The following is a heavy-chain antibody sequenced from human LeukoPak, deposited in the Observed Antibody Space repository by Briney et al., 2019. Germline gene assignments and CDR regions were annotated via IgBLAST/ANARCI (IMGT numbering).Heavy chain of an antibody. Sequence: SETLSLTCAVSGGSISSTSYHWPWIRQPPGKGLEWIGNIYYSGSTYYNPSLRSRVTISVETSKNQFSLKLSSVTAADTAVYYCASHDVGVGYALDYWGQGTLVTVSS. V-gene: IGHV4-39*01. J-gene: IGHJ4*02. D-gene: IGHD3-16*01. CDR3: ASHDVGVGYALDY. CDR2: IYYSGST. CDR1: GGSISSTSYH.